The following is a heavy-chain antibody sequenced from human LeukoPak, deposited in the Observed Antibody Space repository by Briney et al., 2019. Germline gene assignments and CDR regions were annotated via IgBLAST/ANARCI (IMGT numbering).Heavy chain of an antibody. Sequence: KPSETLSLTCTVSGGSISSGGYSWSWIRQPPGKGLEWIGYIYHSGGTYYNPSLKSRVTISVDRSKNQFSLKLSSVTAADTAVYYCASIRVASDTFYWGQGTLVTVSS. V-gene: IGHV4-30-2*01. J-gene: IGHJ4*02. CDR2: IYHSGGT. D-gene: IGHD2-15*01. CDR3: ASIRVASDTFY. CDR1: GGSISSGGYS.